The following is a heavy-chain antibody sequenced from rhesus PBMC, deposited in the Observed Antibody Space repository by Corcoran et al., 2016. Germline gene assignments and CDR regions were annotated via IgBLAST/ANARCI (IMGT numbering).Heavy chain of an antibody. CDR2: IFCSIGST. CDR1: GGSISGGYG. CDR3: ARQGGSSWSGAFDF. D-gene: IGHD6-13*01. V-gene: IGHV4S7*01. J-gene: IGHJ3*01. Sequence: QVQLQESGPGLVKPSETLSLTCAVSGGSISGGYGWSWIRQPPGKGLEWIGHIFCSIGSTYYNPPLNRQVPISRDTSRNQFSLKLSSVTAADPAVYYCARQGGSSWSGAFDFWGQGLRVTVSS.